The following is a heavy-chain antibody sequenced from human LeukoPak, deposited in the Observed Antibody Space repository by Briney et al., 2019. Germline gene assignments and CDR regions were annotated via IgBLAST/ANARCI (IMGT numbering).Heavy chain of an antibody. J-gene: IGHJ4*02. CDR1: EFTFSGYY. CDR2: LYADGSTT. Sequence: GGSLRLSCAASEFTFSGYYMHWVRQAPGRGLVWVSRLYADGSTTRYADSVKGRFTISRDNSKNTLYLQMNSLRAEDTAVYYCARVGGSYYEYYFDYWGQGTLVTVSS. D-gene: IGHD1-26*01. CDR3: ARVGGSYYEYYFDY. V-gene: IGHV3-74*01.